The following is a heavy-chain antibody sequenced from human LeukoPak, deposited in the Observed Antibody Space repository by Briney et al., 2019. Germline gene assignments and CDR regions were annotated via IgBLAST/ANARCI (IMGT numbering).Heavy chain of an antibody. D-gene: IGHD6-13*01. CDR3: AKPTAGRYDY. CDR1: GFTFSDYA. Sequence: GPLRLSCSASGFTFSDYALHWVRQAPGKGLEFVSGISRNGDITNYSDSVKGRFTISRDNSENSLYLQMSSLRTEDSAVYYCAKPTAGRYDYWGQGTLVTVSS. J-gene: IGHJ4*02. V-gene: IGHV3-64D*09. CDR2: ISRNGDIT.